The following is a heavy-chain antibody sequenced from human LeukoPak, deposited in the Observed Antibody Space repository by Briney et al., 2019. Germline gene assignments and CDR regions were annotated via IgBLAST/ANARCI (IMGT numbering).Heavy chain of an antibody. V-gene: IGHV1-2*02. Sequence: ASVKVSCKASGYTFTGYYMHWVRQAPGQGLEWMGWISPNSGGTNYAQKFQGRVTMTRDTSIGTAYMELSRLRSDDTAVYYCARDSCLAIAAAGFPPYFQHWGQGTLVTVSS. D-gene: IGHD6-13*01. CDR2: ISPNSGGT. J-gene: IGHJ1*01. CDR3: ARDSCLAIAAAGFPPYFQH. CDR1: GYTFTGYY.